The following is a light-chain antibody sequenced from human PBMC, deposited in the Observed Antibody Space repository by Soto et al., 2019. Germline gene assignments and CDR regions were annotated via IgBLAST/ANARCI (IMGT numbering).Light chain of an antibody. V-gene: IGLV2-14*01. CDR1: SSDVGGYSY. CDR2: DVS. Sequence: QSALTQPASVSGSPGQSIAISCTGTSSDVGGYSYVSWYQQQPGKAPKLVISDVSNRSSGVSDRFSRSKSGTTASLTISGLQTEDEDDYYFPSSTSSSTYVFGTRTKVTVL. CDR3: PSSTSSSTYV. J-gene: IGLJ1*01.